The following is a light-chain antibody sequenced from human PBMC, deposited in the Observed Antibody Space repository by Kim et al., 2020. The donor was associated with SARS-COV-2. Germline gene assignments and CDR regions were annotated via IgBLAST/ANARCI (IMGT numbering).Light chain of an antibody. J-gene: IGKJ1*01. CDR2: GVS. Sequence: SPGERATLSCRASQSVSSSYLAWYQQKPGQAPRLLIYGVSSRATGIPDRFSGSGSGTDFTLTISRLEPEDFAVYYCQQYGSSKWTFGQGTKVDIK. CDR3: QQYGSSKWT. CDR1: QSVSSSY. V-gene: IGKV3-20*01.